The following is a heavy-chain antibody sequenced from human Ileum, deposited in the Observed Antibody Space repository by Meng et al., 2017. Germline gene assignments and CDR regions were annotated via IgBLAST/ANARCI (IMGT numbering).Heavy chain of an antibody. CDR2: IDASGRT. J-gene: IGHJ3*01. D-gene: IGHD6-19*01. CDR3: ARIDVYTSAWYNAFDP. Sequence: SETLSLTCTVSGGSIINNYWAWLRQPAGKGLEWIGRIDASGRTHYNASLESRVTISRDTSKNQFSLILTSVTAADTAIYFCARIDVYTSAWYNAFDPWGQGTLVTVSS. V-gene: IGHV4-4*07. CDR1: GGSIINNY.